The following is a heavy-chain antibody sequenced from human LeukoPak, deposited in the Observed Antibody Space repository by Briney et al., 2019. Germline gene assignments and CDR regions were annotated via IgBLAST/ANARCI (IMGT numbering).Heavy chain of an antibody. Sequence: PGGSLRLSCAASGFTFSSYSMNWVRQAPGKGLEWVSVIYSGGSTYYADSVKGRFTISRHNSKNTLYLQMSSLRSEDTAVYYCARDLYYYDSSGYYYGAFDIWGQGTMVTVSS. D-gene: IGHD3-22*01. J-gene: IGHJ3*02. CDR3: ARDLYYYDSSGYYYGAFDI. CDR1: GFTFSSYS. CDR2: IYSGGST. V-gene: IGHV3-53*04.